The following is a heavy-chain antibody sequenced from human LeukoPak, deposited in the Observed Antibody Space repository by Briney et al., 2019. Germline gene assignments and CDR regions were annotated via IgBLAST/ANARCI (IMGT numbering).Heavy chain of an antibody. CDR3: ARNSYGDYALPDY. V-gene: IGHV4-31*03. Sequence: SETLSLTCTVSGGSISSGNYYWSWIRQHPGKGLEWIGYIHHSGSTYYNPSLKSRVIISVDTSKNQFSLKLNSVTAADTAVYYCARNSYGDYALPDYWGQGTLVTVSS. J-gene: IGHJ4*02. D-gene: IGHD4-17*01. CDR1: GGSISSGNYY. CDR2: IHHSGST.